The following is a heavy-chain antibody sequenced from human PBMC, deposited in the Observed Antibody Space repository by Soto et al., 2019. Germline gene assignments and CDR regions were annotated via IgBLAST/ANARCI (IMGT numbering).Heavy chain of an antibody. Sequence: TLSLTCTVSGGSISSYYWSWIRQPPGKGLEWIGYIYYSGSTNYNPSLKSRVTISVDTSKNQFSLKLSSVTAADTAMYYCARGVRYFDYWGQGTLVTVS. V-gene: IGHV4-59*01. CDR1: GGSISSYY. CDR2: IYYSGST. CDR3: ARGVRYFDY. J-gene: IGHJ4*02. D-gene: IGHD3-10*01.